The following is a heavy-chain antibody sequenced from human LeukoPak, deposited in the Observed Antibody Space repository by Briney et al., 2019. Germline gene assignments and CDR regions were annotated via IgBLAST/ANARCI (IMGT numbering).Heavy chain of an antibody. J-gene: IGHJ3*02. Sequence: GGSLRLSCAASGFTFSKYALHWVRQAPGKGLEWGAVISYDGSNKFYADCVRGRFIISRDNSKNTLFLQINSLRAEDTALYYCARERAEGFLDIWGQGTMVTVSS. CDR3: ARERAEGFLDI. V-gene: IGHV3-30*04. CDR2: ISYDGSNK. CDR1: GFTFSKYA.